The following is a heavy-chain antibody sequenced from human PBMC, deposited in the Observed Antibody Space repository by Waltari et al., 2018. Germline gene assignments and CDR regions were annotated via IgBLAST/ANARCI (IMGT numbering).Heavy chain of an antibody. J-gene: IGHJ4*02. CDR2: INHSGST. V-gene: IGHV4-34*02. CDR1: GGSFSGYY. D-gene: IGHD2-15*01. Sequence: QVQLQQWGAGLLKPSETLSLTCAVHGGSFSGYYWRWIRQPPGKGREWIGEINHSGSTNYNPSLKSRVTISVDTSKNQFSLKVNSVTAADTAVYYCARGYCSGDSCSVYFDYWGQGTLVTVSS. CDR3: ARGYCSGDSCSVYFDY.